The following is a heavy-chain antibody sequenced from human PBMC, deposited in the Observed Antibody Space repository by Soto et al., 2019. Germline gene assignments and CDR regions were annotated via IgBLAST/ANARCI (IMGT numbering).Heavy chain of an antibody. CDR2: IVPLFGTA. CDR3: AIDLGTTVVTPCDI. CDR1: GGTFSSYA. J-gene: IGHJ3*02. Sequence: QVQLVQSGAEVKKPGSSVKVSCKASGGTFSSYAISWVRQAPGQGLDWMGGIVPLFGTANYAQKFQGRVTITADESTSTAYLELSSLRSEDTAVYYCAIDLGTTVVTPCDIWGQGTMVTVSS. D-gene: IGHD4-17*01. V-gene: IGHV1-69*01.